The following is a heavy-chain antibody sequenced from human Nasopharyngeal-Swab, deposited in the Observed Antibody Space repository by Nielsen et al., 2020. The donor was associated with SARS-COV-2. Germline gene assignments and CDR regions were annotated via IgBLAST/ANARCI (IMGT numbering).Heavy chain of an antibody. D-gene: IGHD6-19*01. CDR3: AYTQWLGRDYFDY. CDR2: IYYSGST. Sequence: WIRRCPGKGLEWIGSIYYSGSTYSNPSLKSGVTISVDTSKNKISLKLSSVTAADTAVYYCAYTQWLGRDYFDYWGQGTLVTVSS. V-gene: IGHV4-39*01. J-gene: IGHJ4*02.